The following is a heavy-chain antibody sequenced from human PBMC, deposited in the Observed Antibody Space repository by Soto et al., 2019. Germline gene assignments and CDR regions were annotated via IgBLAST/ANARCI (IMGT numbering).Heavy chain of an antibody. V-gene: IGHV1-8*02. CDR1: GYTFSSYD. Sequence: GASVKVSCKASGYTFSSYDITWVRQAAGQGLGWMGWVNPNSGDTDYTQKFQGRVTMTRDTSTNTAYMELSSLRSEDTAVYYCARARHNWNDGYYYYYYYMDVWGKGTTVTVS. CDR2: VNPNSGDT. J-gene: IGHJ6*03. CDR3: ARARHNWNDGYYYYYYYMDV. D-gene: IGHD1-1*01.